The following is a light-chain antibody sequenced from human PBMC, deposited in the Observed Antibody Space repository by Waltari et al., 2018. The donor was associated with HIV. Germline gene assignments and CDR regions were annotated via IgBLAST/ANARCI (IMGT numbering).Light chain of an antibody. CDR3: HSRDSSGNHL. V-gene: IGLV3-19*01. CDR1: SLKNYY. Sequence: SSELTQDPAVSVALGQTVSITCQGDSLKNYYANWYHQKPGQAPVLVIYAKIHRPSGIPDRFSGAGSGNTASLTITGAQAEDEGDYYCHSRDSSGNHLFGGGTKVTVL. CDR2: AKI. J-gene: IGLJ2*01.